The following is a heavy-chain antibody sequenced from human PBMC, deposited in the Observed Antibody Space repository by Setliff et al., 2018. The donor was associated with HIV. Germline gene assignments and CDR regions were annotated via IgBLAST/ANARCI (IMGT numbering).Heavy chain of an antibody. CDR3: ARSNELIAARYFDY. CDR2: IYYSGST. J-gene: IGHJ4*02. Sequence: SETLSLTCTVSGGSISSSSYYWGWIRQPPGKGLEWIGSIYYSGSTYYNPSLKSRVTIFVDTSKNQFSLRLSSVTAADTAVYYCARSNELIAARYFDYWGQGALVTVSS. CDR1: GGSISSSSYY. D-gene: IGHD6-6*01. V-gene: IGHV4-39*01.